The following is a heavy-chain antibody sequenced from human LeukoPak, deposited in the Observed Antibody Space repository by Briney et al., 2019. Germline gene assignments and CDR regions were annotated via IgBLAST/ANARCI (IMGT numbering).Heavy chain of an antibody. CDR3: ARVISSSWSGYYYYYGMDV. V-gene: IGHV4-59*01. CDR2: IYYSGST. Sequence: SETLSLTCTVSGGSISSYYWSWIRQPPGKGLEWIGYIYYSGSTNYNPSLKSRVTISVDTSKNQFSLKLSSVTAADTAVYHCARVISSSWSGYYYYYGMDVWGQGTTVTVSS. CDR1: GGSISSYY. J-gene: IGHJ6*02. D-gene: IGHD6-13*01.